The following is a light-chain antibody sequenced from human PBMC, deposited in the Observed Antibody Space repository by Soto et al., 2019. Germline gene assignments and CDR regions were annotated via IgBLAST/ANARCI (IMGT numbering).Light chain of an antibody. Sequence: QSALTQPASVSGSPGQSITISCTGTSSDVGAYNYVSWYQQYPGKAPKLIIFEVSNRPSRASNRFSGSKSGNTASLTISGLQGEDEADYYCSSYTTSSSLEFGGGTKLTVL. CDR2: EVS. J-gene: IGLJ3*02. V-gene: IGLV2-14*01. CDR1: SSDVGAYNY. CDR3: SSYTTSSSLE.